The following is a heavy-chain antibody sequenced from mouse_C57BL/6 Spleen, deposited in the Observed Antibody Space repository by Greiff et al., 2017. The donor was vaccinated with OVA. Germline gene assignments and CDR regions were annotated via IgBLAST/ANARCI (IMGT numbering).Heavy chain of an antibody. CDR2: IHPSDSDT. Sequence: QVQLQQPGAELVKPGASVKVSCTASGYTFTSYWMHWVQQRPGQGLEWIGRIHPSDSDTNSNQKVKGKGTLTVDKSSSTAYMQLSILTSEDSAIYYCAIMIGVYYYSMDYWGQGTSVTVSS. CDR3: AIMIGVYYYSMDY. CDR1: GYTFTSYW. D-gene: IGHD2-14*01. J-gene: IGHJ4*01. V-gene: IGHV1-74*01.